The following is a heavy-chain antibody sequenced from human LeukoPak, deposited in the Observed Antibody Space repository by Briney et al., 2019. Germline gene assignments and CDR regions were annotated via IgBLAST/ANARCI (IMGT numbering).Heavy chain of an antibody. CDR3: VKDRFGSFDP. J-gene: IGHJ5*02. CDR2: TAGSGISK. V-gene: IGHV3-23*01. CDR1: GFTFNNYA. D-gene: IGHD5-18*01. Sequence: PGGSLRLSCVASGFTFNNYAMSWVRQAPGRGLEWASSTAGSGISKDYADSVKGRFTISKDKSKNTLDLQMSSLRAEDTAVYYCVKDRFGSFDPWGQGTLVTVSS.